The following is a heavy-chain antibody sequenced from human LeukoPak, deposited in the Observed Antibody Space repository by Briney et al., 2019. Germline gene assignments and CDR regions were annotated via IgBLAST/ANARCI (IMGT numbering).Heavy chain of an antibody. V-gene: IGHV3-23*01. CDR3: AKDPNYDSSGYSHFDY. D-gene: IGHD3-22*01. CDR1: GVTLSSYA. CDR2: ISGSGGST. J-gene: IGHJ4*02. Sequence: GGSLRLSCAASGVTLSSYAMSWVRQAPGKGLEWVSAISGSGGSTYYADSVKGRFTISRDNSKNTLYLQMNSLRAEDTAVYYCAKDPNYDSSGYSHFDYWGQGTLVTVSS.